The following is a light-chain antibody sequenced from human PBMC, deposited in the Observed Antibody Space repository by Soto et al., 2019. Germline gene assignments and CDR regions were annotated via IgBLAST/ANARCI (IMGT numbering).Light chain of an antibody. CDR1: SSDVGGYNY. CDR3: SSYTSSSNPVV. CDR2: EVS. J-gene: IGLJ2*01. V-gene: IGLV2-14*01. Sequence: QSVLTQPASVSGSPGQSITISCTGTSSDVGGYNYVSWYQQHPGKAPKLMIHEVSNRPSGISNRFSGSKSGNTASLTISGLQAEDEADYYCSSYTSSSNPVVFGGGTQLTVL.